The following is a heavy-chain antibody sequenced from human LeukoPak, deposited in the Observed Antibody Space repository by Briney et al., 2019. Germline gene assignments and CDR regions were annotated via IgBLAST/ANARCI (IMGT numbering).Heavy chain of an antibody. CDR3: ARRIDWGGKDWFDP. J-gene: IGHJ5*02. CDR2: INAGNGNT. Sequence: ASVKVSCKASGYTFTSYAMHWVRQAPGQRLEWMGWINAGNGNTKYSQKFQGRVTITRDTAASTAYMELSSLRSEDTAVYYCARRIDWGGKDWFDPWGQGTLVTVSS. CDR1: GYTFTSYA. D-gene: IGHD7-27*01. V-gene: IGHV1-3*01.